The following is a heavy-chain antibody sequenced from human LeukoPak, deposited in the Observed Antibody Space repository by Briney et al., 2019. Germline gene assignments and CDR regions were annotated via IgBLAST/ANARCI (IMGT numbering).Heavy chain of an antibody. J-gene: IGHJ3*02. Sequence: SETLSLTCAVSGGSISSGGYSWSWIRQPPGTGLEWIGYIYHSGSTYYNPSLKSRVTISVDRSKNQFSLKLSSVTAADTAVYYCARGGDDSSGYWMAFDIWGQGTMVTVSS. V-gene: IGHV4-30-2*01. CDR3: ARGGDDSSGYWMAFDI. D-gene: IGHD3-22*01. CDR2: IYHSGST. CDR1: GGSISSGGYS.